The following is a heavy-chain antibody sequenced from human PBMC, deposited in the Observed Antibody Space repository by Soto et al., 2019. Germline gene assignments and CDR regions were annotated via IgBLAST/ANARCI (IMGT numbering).Heavy chain of an antibody. CDR2: IDPSDSYT. D-gene: IGHD5-18*01. CDR3: ASRGYSYGQTRAFDY. CDR1: GYSFTSYW. V-gene: IGHV5-10-1*01. Sequence: GESLKISCKGSGYSFTSYWISWVRQMPGKGLEWMGRIDPSDSYTNYSPSFQGHVTISADKSISTAYLQWSSLKASDTAMYYCASRGYSYGQTRAFDYWGQGTLVTVSS. J-gene: IGHJ4*02.